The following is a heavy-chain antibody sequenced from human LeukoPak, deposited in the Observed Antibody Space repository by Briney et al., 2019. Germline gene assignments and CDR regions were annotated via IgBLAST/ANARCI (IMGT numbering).Heavy chain of an antibody. Sequence: GESLKISCKGSRYSFTTYWIAWVRQMPGKGLEWMGIIYPSDSDTRYSPSFQGQVTISADKSISTAYLQWSSLKASDTAMYYCARTRDDSSGYYQYYFDYWGQGTLVTVSS. CDR3: ARTRDDSSGYYQYYFDY. V-gene: IGHV5-51*01. J-gene: IGHJ4*02. CDR2: IYPSDSDT. D-gene: IGHD3-22*01. CDR1: RYSFTTYW.